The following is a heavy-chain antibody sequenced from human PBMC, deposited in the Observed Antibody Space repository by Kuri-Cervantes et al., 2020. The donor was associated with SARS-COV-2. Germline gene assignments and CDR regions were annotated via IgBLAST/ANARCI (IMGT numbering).Heavy chain of an antibody. D-gene: IGHD3-3*01. J-gene: IGHJ6*02. CDR3: ASRLPRLRFPAGMDV. CDR1: GGSISSSNW. V-gene: IGHV4-4*02. Sequence: SCAVSGGSISSSNWWSWVRQPPGKGLEWIGEIYHSGSTNYNPSLKSRVTISVDKSKNQFSLKLSSVTAADTAVYYCASRLPRLRFPAGMDVWGQGTTVTVSS. CDR2: IYHSGST.